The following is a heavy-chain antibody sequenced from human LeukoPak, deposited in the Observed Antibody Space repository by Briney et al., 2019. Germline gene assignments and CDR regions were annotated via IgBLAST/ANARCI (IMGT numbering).Heavy chain of an antibody. Sequence: PSETLSLTCTVSGGSISSSSYYWGWIRQPPGKGLEWIGSIYYSGSTYYNPSLKSRVTISVDTSKNQFSLKLSSVAAADTAVYYCTRDQRSGYSGYDYYYYYYMDVWGKGTTVTVSS. V-gene: IGHV4-39*07. D-gene: IGHD5-12*01. J-gene: IGHJ6*03. CDR1: GGSISSSSYY. CDR3: TRDQRSGYSGYDYYYYYYMDV. CDR2: IYYSGST.